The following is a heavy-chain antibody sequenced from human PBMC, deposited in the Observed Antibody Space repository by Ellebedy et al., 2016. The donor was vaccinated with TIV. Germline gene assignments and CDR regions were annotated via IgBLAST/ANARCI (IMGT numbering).Heavy chain of an antibody. V-gene: IGHV3-23*01. CDR1: GFTFSKYW. Sequence: PGGSLRLSCAASGFTFSKYWMHWVRQAPGNGLEWVSSIRASGDVTYYADSVKGRFTVSRDNSKDTMFLQRTSLRAAATGEYYWWKAPGTIDPFEIWGQGTLVTVSS. CDR2: IRASGDVT. D-gene: IGHD4-17*01. CDR3: WKAPGTIDPFEI. J-gene: IGHJ3*02.